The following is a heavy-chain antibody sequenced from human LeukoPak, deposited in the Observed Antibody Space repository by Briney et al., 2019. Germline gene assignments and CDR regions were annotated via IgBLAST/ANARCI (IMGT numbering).Heavy chain of an antibody. CDR1: GGTFSSYA. Sequence: SVKVSCKASGGTFSSYAISWVRQAPGQGLEWMGRIIPIFGTANYAQKFQGRVTITTDESTSTAYMELSSLSSEDTAVYYCARDQSPQYGGFDYWGQGTLVTVSS. CDR3: ARDQSPQYGGFDY. J-gene: IGHJ4*02. D-gene: IGHD2-21*01. CDR2: IIPIFGTA. V-gene: IGHV1-69*05.